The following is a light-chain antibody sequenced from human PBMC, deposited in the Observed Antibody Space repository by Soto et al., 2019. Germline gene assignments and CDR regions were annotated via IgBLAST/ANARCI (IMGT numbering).Light chain of an antibody. Sequence: QSALTQPASVSGSPGQSITISCTGTSSDVGSYNLVSWYQQHPGKAPKLTIYEGSKRPSGVSNRFSGSKSGNTASLTISGLQAEDEADYYCCSYAGSSYVFGTGTKLTVL. V-gene: IGLV2-23*01. CDR1: SSDVGSYNL. CDR2: EGS. CDR3: CSYAGSSYV. J-gene: IGLJ1*01.